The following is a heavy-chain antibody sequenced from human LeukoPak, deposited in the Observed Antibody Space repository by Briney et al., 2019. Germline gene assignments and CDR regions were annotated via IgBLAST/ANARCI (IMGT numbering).Heavy chain of an antibody. V-gene: IGHV4-59*01. CDR3: ARDSEAAYFQH. J-gene: IGHJ1*01. CDR1: GGSISSYY. D-gene: IGHD6-13*01. Sequence: SETLSLTCTVSGGSISSYYWSCIRQPPGKGLEWIGYIYYSGSTNYNPSLKSRVTISVDTSKNQFSLKLSSVTAADTAVYYCARDSEAAYFQHWGQGTLVTVSS. CDR2: IYYSGST.